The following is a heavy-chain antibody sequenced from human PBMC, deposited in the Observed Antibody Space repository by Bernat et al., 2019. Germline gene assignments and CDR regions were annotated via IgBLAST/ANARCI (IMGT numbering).Heavy chain of an antibody. Sequence: QVQLQQWGAGLLKPSETLSLTCAVYGGSFSGYYWSWIRQPPGKGLEWIGDINHSGSTNYNPSLKSRVTISVGTSRNQLSLTLSSVTAADTAVYYCAGGAWRGGSRWGPYYYYYGMDVWGQGTTVTVSS. CDR1: GGSFSGYY. CDR2: INHSGST. D-gene: IGHD2-15*01. CDR3: AGGAWRGGSRWGPYYYYYGMDV. V-gene: IGHV4-34*01. J-gene: IGHJ6*02.